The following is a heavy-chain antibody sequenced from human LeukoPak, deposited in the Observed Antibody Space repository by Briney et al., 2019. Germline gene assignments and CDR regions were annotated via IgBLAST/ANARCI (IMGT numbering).Heavy chain of an antibody. CDR2: ISSNGGST. J-gene: IGHJ4*02. V-gene: IGHV3-64*01. CDR1: GFTFSSYA. D-gene: IGHD5-18*01. CDR3: ARGTGNTAMVDY. Sequence: GGSLRLSCAASGFTFSSYAMHWVRQAPGKGLEYVSAISSNGGSTYYANSVKGRFTISRDNSKNTLYLQMGSLRAEDMAVYYCARGTGNTAMVDYWGQGTLVTVSS.